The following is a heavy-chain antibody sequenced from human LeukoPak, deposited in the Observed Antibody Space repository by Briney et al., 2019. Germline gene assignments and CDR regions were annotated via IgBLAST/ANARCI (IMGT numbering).Heavy chain of an antibody. CDR3: ATPYGIVGADDAFDI. CDR1: GFTFSSYG. D-gene: IGHD1-26*01. CDR2: FDPEDGET. V-gene: IGHV1-24*01. Sequence: GGSLRLSCAASGFTFSSYGMHWVRQAPGKGLEWMGGFDPEDGETVYAQKFQGRVTMTEDTSTDTAYMELSSLRSEDTAVYYCATPYGIVGADDAFDIWGQGTMVTVSS. J-gene: IGHJ3*02.